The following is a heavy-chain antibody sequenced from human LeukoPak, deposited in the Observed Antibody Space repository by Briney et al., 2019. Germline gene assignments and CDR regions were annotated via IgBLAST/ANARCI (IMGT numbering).Heavy chain of an antibody. Sequence: GGSLRLSCAASGFTFSSYSMNWVRQAPGKGLGWVSSISSSSSYIYYADSVKGRFTISRDNAKNSLYLQMNSLRAEDTAVYYCARLSGSYFGLDYWGQGTLVTVSS. J-gene: IGHJ4*02. D-gene: IGHD1-26*01. CDR1: GFTFSSYS. CDR3: ARLSGSYFGLDY. V-gene: IGHV3-21*01. CDR2: ISSSSSYI.